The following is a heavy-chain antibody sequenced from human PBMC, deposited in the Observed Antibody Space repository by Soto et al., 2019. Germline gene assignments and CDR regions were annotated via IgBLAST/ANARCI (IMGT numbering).Heavy chain of an antibody. Sequence: ASVKVSCKASGCTFTSYAMHWVRQVPGQRLEWMGWINAGNGNTKYSQKFQGRVTITRDASASTAYMELSSLRSEDTAVYYCASSYSNYALIDYYYYGMDVWGQGTTVTVS. V-gene: IGHV1-3*01. D-gene: IGHD4-4*01. CDR2: INAGNGNT. J-gene: IGHJ6*02. CDR1: GCTFTSYA. CDR3: ASSYSNYALIDYYYYGMDV.